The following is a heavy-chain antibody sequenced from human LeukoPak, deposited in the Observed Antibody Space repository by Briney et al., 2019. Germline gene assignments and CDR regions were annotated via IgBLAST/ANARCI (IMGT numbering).Heavy chain of an antibody. J-gene: IGHJ4*02. Sequence: SETLSLTCVLYGGSSTNYFWSWIRQPPGKGLEWIGEINRSASTNYSPSLKSRVTISIDTSKNQFSLKLSAVTAADTAVYYCARGGWYFAYWGQGTLVTVSS. CDR2: INRSAST. CDR3: ARGGWYFAY. D-gene: IGHD6-19*01. V-gene: IGHV4-34*01. CDR1: GGSSTNYF.